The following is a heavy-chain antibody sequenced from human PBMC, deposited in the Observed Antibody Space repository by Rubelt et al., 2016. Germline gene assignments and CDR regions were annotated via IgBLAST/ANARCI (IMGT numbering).Heavy chain of an antibody. V-gene: IGHV4-59*01. J-gene: IGHJ4*02. Sequence: QWKLQESGPGLVKPSETLSLTCTVSGGSISSYTWSWIRQPPGKGPEWMWYGYYSGSTHYHPSLTSRVHISEDTSKDQFSLKLSSVTAADTAVYYCARAYSSGWYYFDYWGQGTLVTVSS. D-gene: IGHD6-19*01. CDR1: GGSISSYT. CDR2: GYYSGST. CDR3: ARAYSSGWYYFDY.